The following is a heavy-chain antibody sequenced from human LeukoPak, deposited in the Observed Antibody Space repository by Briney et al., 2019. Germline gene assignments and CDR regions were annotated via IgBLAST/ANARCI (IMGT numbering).Heavy chain of an antibody. CDR2: IYTSGST. V-gene: IGHV4-61*02. CDR1: GGSISSGSYY. J-gene: IGHJ3*01. CDR3: VGATHAFDF. Sequence: SETLSLTCTVSGGSISSGSYYWSWIRQPAGKGLEWIGRIYTSGSTNYNPSLKSRVTISVDTSKNQFSLKLSSVTAADTAVYYCVGATHAFDFWGQGTMVTVSS.